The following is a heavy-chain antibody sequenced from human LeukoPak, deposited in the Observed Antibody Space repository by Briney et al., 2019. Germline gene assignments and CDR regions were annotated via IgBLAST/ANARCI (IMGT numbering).Heavy chain of an antibody. CDR1: GFTFSNYA. Sequence: GGSLRLSCAASGFTFSNYAMTCVRQAPGKGLEWVSVISGSGDTTYYADSVKGRFTISRDNSKNTLYLQMNSLRAEDTAVYYCAKDLYSSSSDYWGQGTLVTVSS. D-gene: IGHD6-6*01. J-gene: IGHJ4*02. CDR3: AKDLYSSSSDY. V-gene: IGHV3-23*01. CDR2: ISGSGDTT.